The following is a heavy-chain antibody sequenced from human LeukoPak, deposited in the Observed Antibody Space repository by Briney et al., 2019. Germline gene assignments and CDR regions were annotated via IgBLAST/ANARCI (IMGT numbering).Heavy chain of an antibody. Sequence: ASVKVSCKASGYTFTSYDINWVRQATGQGLEWMGWMNPNIGNTVYAQKFQGRVTITRNTSISTAYIALSRLRSEDTAVYYCERVIWLGESRSGPDDYWGQGTLVTVSS. D-gene: IGHD3-10*01. CDR3: ERVIWLGESRSGPDDY. CDR1: GYTFTSYD. V-gene: IGHV1-8*01. J-gene: IGHJ4*02. CDR2: MNPNIGNT.